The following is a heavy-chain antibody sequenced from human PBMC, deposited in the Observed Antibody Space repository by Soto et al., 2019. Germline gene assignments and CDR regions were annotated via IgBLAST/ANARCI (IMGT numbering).Heavy chain of an antibody. CDR1: GQYIKSNFW. Sequence: PSETLSLTCLVSGQYIKSNFWWAWVRQSPGKGLEWIGHIYYSGTTYYNPSLKSRITISIDTSKNQFSLKLSSVTAADSAVYYCASGYKFPFHYWGHGTLVTVSS. J-gene: IGHJ4*01. V-gene: IGHV4-28*01. CDR2: IYYSGTT. CDR3: ASGYKFPFHY. D-gene: IGHD6-25*01.